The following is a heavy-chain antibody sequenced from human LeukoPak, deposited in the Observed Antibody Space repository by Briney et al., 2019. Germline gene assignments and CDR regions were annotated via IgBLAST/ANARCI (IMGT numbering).Heavy chain of an antibody. J-gene: IGHJ4*02. D-gene: IGHD3-22*01. CDR2: INHSGST. CDR3: AGDGITMISY. V-gene: IGHV4-34*01. Sequence: SETLSLTCAVYGGSFSGYYWSWIRQPPGKGLEWIGEINHSGSTNYNPSLKSRVTISVDTSKNQFSLKLSSVTAADTAVYYCAGDGITMISYWGQGTLVTVSS. CDR1: GGSFSGYY.